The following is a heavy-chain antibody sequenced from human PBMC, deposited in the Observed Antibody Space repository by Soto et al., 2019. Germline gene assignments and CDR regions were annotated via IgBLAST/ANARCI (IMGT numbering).Heavy chain of an antibody. CDR2: IYYSGST. D-gene: IGHD5-12*01. J-gene: IGHJ6*02. V-gene: IGHV4-61*01. Sequence: SETLSLTCTVSGGSVSSGSYYWSWIRQPPGKGLEWIGYIYYSGSTNYNPSLKSRVTISVDTSKNQFSLKLSSVTAADTAVYYCARLWQRRALGYYGMDVWSQGTTVTVSS. CDR1: GGSVSSGSYY. CDR3: ARLWQRRALGYYGMDV.